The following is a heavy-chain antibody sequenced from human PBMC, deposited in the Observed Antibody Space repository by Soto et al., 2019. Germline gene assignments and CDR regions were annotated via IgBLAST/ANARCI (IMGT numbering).Heavy chain of an antibody. CDR3: AKDLHHCMTLFDH. V-gene: IGHV3-23*01. J-gene: IGHJ4*02. Sequence: GGSLRLSCVASGFTFSDYAMSWVRQAPGKGLEWVSGTSGSGETTYYPDSVKGRFTISRDNSKNTVFLQMNSLRAEDTALYYCAKDLHHCMTLFDHWGQGSSVTVSS. CDR1: GFTFSDYA. D-gene: IGHD2-21*02. CDR2: TSGSGETT.